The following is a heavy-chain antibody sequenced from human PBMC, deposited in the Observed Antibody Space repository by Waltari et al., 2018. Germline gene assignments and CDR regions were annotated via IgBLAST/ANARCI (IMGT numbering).Heavy chain of an antibody. CDR2: IKQDGSEK. J-gene: IGHJ4*02. Sequence: EVQLVESGGGLVQTGGSLRLSCAASGFTLSTYWMSWVRQAPGKGLEWVANIKQDGSEKYYVDSVKGRFTISRDNAKNSLYLQMNSLRAEDTAVYYCAREFWFGAKDYWGQGTLVTVSS. CDR1: GFTLSTYW. D-gene: IGHD3-10*01. V-gene: IGHV3-7*01. CDR3: AREFWFGAKDY.